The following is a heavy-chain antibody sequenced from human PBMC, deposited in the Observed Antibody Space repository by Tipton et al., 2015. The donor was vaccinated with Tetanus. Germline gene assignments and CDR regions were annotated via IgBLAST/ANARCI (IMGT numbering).Heavy chain of an antibody. CDR3: ARIHDFWSGYFDF. CDR1: GGSVNSGTYY. CDR2: ILYGGST. Sequence: TLSLTCSVSGGSVNSGTYYWSWVRQPPGKGLEYIGYILYGGSTHYNPSLKSRLTMSADPAKNQFSLRLTSVTAADTAVYYCARIHDFWSGYFDFWGQGTLVTVSS. V-gene: IGHV4-61*01. J-gene: IGHJ4*02. D-gene: IGHD3-3*01.